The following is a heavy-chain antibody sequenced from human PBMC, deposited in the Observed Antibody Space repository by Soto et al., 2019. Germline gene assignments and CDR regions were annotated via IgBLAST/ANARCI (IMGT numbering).Heavy chain of an antibody. CDR3: ARDGYDFWSGYYRAEYYYYYMDV. Sequence: ASVKVSCKASGYTFTSYYMHWVRQAPGQGLEWMGIINPSGGSTSYAQKFQGRVTMTRDTSTSTVYMELSSLRSEDMAVYYCARDGYDFWSGYYRAEYYYYYMDVWGKGTTVTVSS. V-gene: IGHV1-46*03. CDR1: GYTFTSYY. D-gene: IGHD3-3*01. CDR2: INPSGGST. J-gene: IGHJ6*03.